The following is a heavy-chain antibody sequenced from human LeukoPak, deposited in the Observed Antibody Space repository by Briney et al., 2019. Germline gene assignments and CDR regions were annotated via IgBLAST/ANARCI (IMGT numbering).Heavy chain of an antibody. CDR1: GSISGYY. V-gene: IGHV4-4*09. CDR2: IYTSGST. Sequence: SETLSLTCTVSGSISGYYWSWIRQPPGKGLEWIGYIYTSGSTNYNPSLESRVTISVDTSKNQFSLDLSSVTAADTAVYYCARQKCTSASCLTRNAFDIWGQGTMVTVSS. CDR3: ARQKCTSASCLTRNAFDI. J-gene: IGHJ3*02. D-gene: IGHD2-2*01.